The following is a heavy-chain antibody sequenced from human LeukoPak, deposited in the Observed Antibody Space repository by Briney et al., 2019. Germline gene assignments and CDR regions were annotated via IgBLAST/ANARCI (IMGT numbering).Heavy chain of an antibody. J-gene: IGHJ1*01. V-gene: IGHV4-39*07. CDR2: VHYTGST. CDR1: GGSISSNNFY. CDR3: ARTYASYFQH. Sequence: TSSETLSLTCSVSGGSISSNNFYWGWIRQPPGKGLEWIGSVHYTGSTYYNPSLKSRVTISVDTSKNQFSLKLSSVTAADTAVYYCARTYASYFQHWGQGTLVTVSS.